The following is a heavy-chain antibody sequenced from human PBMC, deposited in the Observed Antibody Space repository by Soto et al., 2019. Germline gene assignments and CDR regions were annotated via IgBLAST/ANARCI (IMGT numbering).Heavy chain of an antibody. V-gene: IGHV3-30-3*01. CDR3: ARGPITQTSFIDH. Sequence: LRLSFEASGFTFSSYPMHWVRQAPGKGLEWVTVISYDGGNQYYADSVKGRFTISRDNSKDTLYLQMHSLRSDDTAVYFCARGPITQTSFIDHWGQGTLVTVSS. D-gene: IGHD1-20*01. J-gene: IGHJ4*02. CDR1: GFTFSSYP. CDR2: ISYDGGNQ.